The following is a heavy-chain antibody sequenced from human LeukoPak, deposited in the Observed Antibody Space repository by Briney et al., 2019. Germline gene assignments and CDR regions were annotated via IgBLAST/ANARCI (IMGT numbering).Heavy chain of an antibody. CDR1: GGSISSYF. CDR2: IYTSGST. Sequence: SETLSLTCTASGGSISSYFWTWIRQPAGKGLEWIGRIYTSGSTNYNPSLKSRVTMSVGTSKNQFSLKLSSVTAADTAVYYCARDRAVPGRIDYWGQGTLVTVSS. V-gene: IGHV4-4*07. D-gene: IGHD6-19*01. J-gene: IGHJ4*02. CDR3: ARDRAVPGRIDY.